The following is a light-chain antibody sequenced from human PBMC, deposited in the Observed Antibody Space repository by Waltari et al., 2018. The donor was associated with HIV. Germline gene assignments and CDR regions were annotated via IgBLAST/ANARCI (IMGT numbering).Light chain of an antibody. V-gene: IGLV2-14*01. CDR2: DVS. CDR3: SSYTSSSTLVV. CDR1: SSDIGGYNF. Sequence: QSALTQPASVSGSPGQSITISCTGASSDIGGYNFVSWYQQHPDKAPKLIIYDVSNRPSGVSKRFSGPKSGNTASLTVSRLQAEDEADYYCSSYTSSSTLVVFGIGPNLTVL. J-gene: IGLJ1*01.